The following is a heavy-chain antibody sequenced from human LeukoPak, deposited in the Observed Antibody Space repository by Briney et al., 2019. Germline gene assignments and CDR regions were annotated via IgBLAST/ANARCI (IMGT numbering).Heavy chain of an antibody. CDR2: IYSGGST. V-gene: IGHV3-53*01. Sequence: PGGSLRLSCAASGFTVSSNYMSWVRQAPGKGLEWVSVIYSGGSTDYADSVKGRFTISRDNSKNTLYLQMNSLRAEDTAVYYCARNGYYDSSGYYLFDYWRQGTLVTVSS. CDR3: ARNGYYDSSGYYLFDY. CDR1: GFTVSSNY. D-gene: IGHD3-22*01. J-gene: IGHJ4*02.